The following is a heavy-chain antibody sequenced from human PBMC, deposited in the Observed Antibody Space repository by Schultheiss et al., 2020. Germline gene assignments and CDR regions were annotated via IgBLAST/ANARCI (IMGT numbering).Heavy chain of an antibody. D-gene: IGHD1-7*01. CDR3: AKVYELYNWNSVYYYYGMDV. CDR2: IGQDGSEK. J-gene: IGHJ6*02. V-gene: IGHV3-7*01. Sequence: GGSLRLSCAASGLTFSRYWMSWVRQAPGKGLEWVANIGQDGSEKYYVDSVKGRFTISRDNAKSSLYLQMNSLRAEDTAVYYCAKVYELYNWNSVYYYYGMDVWGQGTTVTVSS. CDR1: GLTFSRYW.